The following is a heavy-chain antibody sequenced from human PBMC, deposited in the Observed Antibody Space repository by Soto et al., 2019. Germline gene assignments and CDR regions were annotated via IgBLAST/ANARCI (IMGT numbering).Heavy chain of an antibody. CDR3: ARVVGYCSGGTCYSGRFDP. CDR2: IYYSGST. D-gene: IGHD2-15*01. CDR1: GGSISSYY. V-gene: IGHV4-59*01. J-gene: IGHJ5*02. Sequence: SETLSRTCTVSGGSISSYYWSWSRQPPGKGLEWIAYIYYSGSTNYNPSLKSRVTTSVDTSKNQFSLQLRSVTAADTAVYYCARVVGYCSGGTCYSGRFDPWGQGTLVTFSS.